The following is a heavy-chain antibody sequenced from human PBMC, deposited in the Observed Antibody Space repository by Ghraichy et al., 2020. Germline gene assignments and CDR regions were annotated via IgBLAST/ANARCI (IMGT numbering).Heavy chain of an antibody. V-gene: IGHV1-18*01. CDR1: GYTFTSYG. CDR2: ISAYNGNT. CDR3: ARVNIGVVGARALGDAFDI. D-gene: IGHD1-26*01. J-gene: IGHJ3*02. Sequence: ASVKVSCKASGYTFTSYGISWVRQAPGQGLEGMGWISAYNGNTNYAQKLQGRVTMTTDTSTSTAYMELRSLRSDDTAVYYCARVNIGVVGARALGDAFDIWGPGTMVTVSS.